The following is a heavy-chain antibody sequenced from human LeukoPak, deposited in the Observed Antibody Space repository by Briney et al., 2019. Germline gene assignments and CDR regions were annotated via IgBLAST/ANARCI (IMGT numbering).Heavy chain of an antibody. CDR3: ARGHDPGPFDY. D-gene: IGHD1-1*01. CDR1: GGTFSSYA. CDR2: NIPIFGTA. J-gene: IGHJ4*02. Sequence: GASVKVSCKASGGTFSSYAISWVRQAPGQGLEWMGGNIPIFGTANYAQKFQGRVTITADESTSTAYMELSSLRSEDTAVYYCARGHDPGPFDYWGQGTLVTVSS. V-gene: IGHV1-69*13.